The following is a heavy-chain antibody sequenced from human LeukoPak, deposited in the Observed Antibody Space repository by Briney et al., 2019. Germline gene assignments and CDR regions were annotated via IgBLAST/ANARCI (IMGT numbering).Heavy chain of an antibody. CDR2: ITGGGANT. J-gene: IGHJ4*02. Sequence: GGSLTLSCAGSGFSFSTYSMNWVRQAPGKGLEWVSGITGGGANTYYADSVKGRFTISRDNSKNTLYLRMNSLRAEDTAVYYCYYYDSSGFYPQTKIDYWGQGTLVTVSS. D-gene: IGHD3-22*01. V-gene: IGHV3-23*01. CDR1: GFSFSTYS. CDR3: YYYDSSGFYPQTKIDY.